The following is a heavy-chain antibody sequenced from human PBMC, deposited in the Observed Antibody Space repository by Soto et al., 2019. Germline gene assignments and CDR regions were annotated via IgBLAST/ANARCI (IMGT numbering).Heavy chain of an antibody. V-gene: IGHV1-24*01. D-gene: IGHD2-15*01. CDR3: ATSRSGPRGAAFDV. CDR2: FDAEDGDK. CDR1: GHTLIELS. Sequence: QVHLVQSGAEVKKPGASVKVSCQDSGHTLIELSIHWVRQAPGGRLEWMAGFDAEDGDKVYAQKFQGRLTLTEDTSTHTVYMELNSLTSDDTAVYYCATSRSGPRGAAFDVWGQGTVVTVSS. J-gene: IGHJ3*01.